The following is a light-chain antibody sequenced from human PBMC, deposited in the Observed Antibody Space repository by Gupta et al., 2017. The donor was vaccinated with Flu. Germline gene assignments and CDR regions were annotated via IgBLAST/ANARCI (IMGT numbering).Light chain of an antibody. CDR1: SSDVGGYNY. J-gene: IGLJ3*02. V-gene: IGLV2-11*01. CDR3: CSYAGTYTWV. Sequence: QSALTQPRSVFGSPGQSVTISCTGTSSDVGGYNYVSWYQQHPGKAPKLMIYDVTKRPSGVPDRFSGSKSGNTASLAISGLQAEDEADYYCCSYAGTYTWVFGGGTMLTVL. CDR2: DVT.